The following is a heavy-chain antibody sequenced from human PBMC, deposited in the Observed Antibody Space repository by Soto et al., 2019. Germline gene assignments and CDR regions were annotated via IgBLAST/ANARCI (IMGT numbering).Heavy chain of an antibody. CDR1: GFTFSSYA. CDR2: ISYDGSKK. V-gene: IGHV3-30-3*01. CDR3: ARDGGDYGFDY. D-gene: IGHD4-17*01. J-gene: IGHJ4*02. Sequence: QVQLVESGGGVVQPGRSLRLSCAASGFTFSSYAMHWVRQAPGKGLEWVAVISYDGSKKYYADSVKGRFTISRDNSKNTLYLQMNSLRAEDTAVYYCARDGGDYGFDYWGQGTLVTVSS.